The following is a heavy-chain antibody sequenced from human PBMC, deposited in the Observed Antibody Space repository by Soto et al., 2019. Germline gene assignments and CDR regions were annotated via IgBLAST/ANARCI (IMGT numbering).Heavy chain of an antibody. CDR3: ATRNTSPTYYYYGMDV. CDR2: ISAYNGNT. CDR1: GYTFTSYG. V-gene: IGHV1-18*01. J-gene: IGHJ6*02. D-gene: IGHD2-2*01. Sequence: QVQLVQSGAEVKKPGASVKVSCKASGYTFTSYGISWVRQAPGQRLEWMGWISAYNGNTNYAQKLQGRVTKTTDTSTRTAYMELRSLRSDDTAMYYCATRNTSPTYYYYGMDVWGQGTTVTVSS.